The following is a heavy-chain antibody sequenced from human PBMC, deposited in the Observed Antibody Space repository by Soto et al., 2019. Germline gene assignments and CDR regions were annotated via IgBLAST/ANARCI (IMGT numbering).Heavy chain of an antibody. CDR2: ISSSSSYI. Sequence: EVQLVESGGGLVKPGGSLRLSCAASGFTFSSYSMNWVRQAPGKGLEWVSSISSSSSYIYYADSVKGRFTISRDNAKNSLYLQKNSLRAEDTAVYYCARYPGRYYYDSSGYSDYWGQGTLVTVSS. CDR1: GFTFSSYS. CDR3: ARYPGRYYYDSSGYSDY. D-gene: IGHD3-22*01. J-gene: IGHJ4*02. V-gene: IGHV3-21*01.